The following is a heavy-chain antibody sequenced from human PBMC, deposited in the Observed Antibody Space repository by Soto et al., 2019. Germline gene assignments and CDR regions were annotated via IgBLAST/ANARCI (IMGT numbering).Heavy chain of an antibody. D-gene: IGHD3-10*01. CDR1: VFMLSDHA. CDR3: ARDAISMVRGNNNWFDP. J-gene: IGHJ5*02. CDR2: ISGNGIAT. V-gene: IGHV3-23*01. Sequence: WSLRLSCEASVFMLSDHAMSWVREAPVKGLEWVSAISGNGIATYYADSVKGRFTISRDNSKNTLYLQMNRLRADDTAVYYCARDAISMVRGNNNWFDPWGQGTLVTVSS.